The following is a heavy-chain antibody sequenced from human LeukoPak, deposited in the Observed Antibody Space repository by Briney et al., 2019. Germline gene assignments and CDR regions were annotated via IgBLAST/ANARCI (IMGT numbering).Heavy chain of an antibody. CDR2: IIPILGIA. D-gene: IGHD3-3*01. CDR3: ASWRGYVDSWSGPFDY. J-gene: IGHJ4*02. V-gene: IGHV1-69*02. CDR1: GGTFSSYT. Sequence: SVKVSCRASGGTFSSYTISWVRQAPGQGLEWMGRIIPILGIANYAQKFQGRVTITADKSTSTAYIELSSLRSEDTAVYYCASWRGYVDSWSGPFDYWGQGILVTVSS.